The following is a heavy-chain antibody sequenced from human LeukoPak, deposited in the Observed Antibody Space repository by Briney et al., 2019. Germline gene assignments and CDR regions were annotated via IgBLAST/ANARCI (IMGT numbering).Heavy chain of an antibody. Sequence: GGSLRLSCAASRFTFSRYWMHWVRQAPGKGLVRVSRINSDGISTSYADSVKGRFTISRDNAKNTLYLQMNSLRAEDTAVYYCARDGNYYGSSGPADYWGQGTLVTVSS. V-gene: IGHV3-74*01. D-gene: IGHD3-22*01. CDR1: RFTFSRYW. CDR2: INSDGIST. J-gene: IGHJ4*02. CDR3: ARDGNYYGSSGPADY.